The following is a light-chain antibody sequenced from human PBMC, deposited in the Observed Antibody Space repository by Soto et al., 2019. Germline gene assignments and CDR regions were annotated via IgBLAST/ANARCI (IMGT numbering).Light chain of an antibody. Sequence: EIVMTQSPATLSVSPGERATLSCRASQSVSGNLAWYQHKPGQAPRLLIYGASTRATGIPERFSGSGSGTDFTLTISRLEPEDFAVYYCQQYGRSPFTFGPGTKVDIK. CDR3: QQYGRSPFT. CDR1: QSVSGN. CDR2: GAS. V-gene: IGKV3-20*01. J-gene: IGKJ3*01.